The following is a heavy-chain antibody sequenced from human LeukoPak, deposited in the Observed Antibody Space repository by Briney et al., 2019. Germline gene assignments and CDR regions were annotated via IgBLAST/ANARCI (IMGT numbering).Heavy chain of an antibody. CDR3: ANAGQLQNY. J-gene: IGHJ4*02. V-gene: IGHV3-30*18. Sequence: PGGSLRLSCAASGFTFSSYGMHWVRQAPGKGLEWVAVISYDGSNKYYADSVKGRFTISRDNSKNTLYLQMNSLRAEDTAVCYCANAGQLQNYWGQGTLVTVSS. CDR1: GFTFSSYG. CDR2: ISYDGSNK. D-gene: IGHD6-6*01.